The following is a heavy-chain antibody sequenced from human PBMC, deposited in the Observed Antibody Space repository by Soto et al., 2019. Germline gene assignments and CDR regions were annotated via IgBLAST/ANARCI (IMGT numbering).Heavy chain of an antibody. D-gene: IGHD5-12*01. V-gene: IGHV1-2*02. CDR2: INPSNGAT. Sequence: QVQVVQSGAEVKKPGASVRVSCKTSGYTFSLYYIHWVRQAPGQGLEWLGWINPSNGATNYAQKFQGRVTLTSDTSISAAYMELSSLTSDDTAVYYCVKDDIVATSSGIRETWGQGTLVSVSS. CDR1: GYTFSLYY. J-gene: IGHJ5*02. CDR3: VKDDIVATSSGIRET.